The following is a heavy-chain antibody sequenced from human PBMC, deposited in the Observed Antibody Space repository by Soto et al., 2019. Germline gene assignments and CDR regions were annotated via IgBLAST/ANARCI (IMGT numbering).Heavy chain of an antibody. Sequence: GGSLRLSCAASGFTFSSYAMSWVRQAPGKGLEWVSAISGSGGSTYYADSVKGRFTISRDNSKNTLYLQMNSLRAEDTAVYYCASILLWFGELEYWGQGTLVTVSS. CDR2: ISGSGGST. CDR1: GFTFSSYA. CDR3: ASILLWFGELEY. V-gene: IGHV3-23*01. J-gene: IGHJ4*02. D-gene: IGHD3-10*01.